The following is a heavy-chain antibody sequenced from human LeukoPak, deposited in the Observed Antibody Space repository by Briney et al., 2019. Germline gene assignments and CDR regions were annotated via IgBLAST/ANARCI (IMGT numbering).Heavy chain of an antibody. CDR1: GGSISSYY. J-gene: IGHJ6*03. CDR2: IYTSGST. CDR3: ARSLRSGYGYYYYMDV. Sequence: KTSETLSLTCTVSGGSISSYYWSWIRQPAGKGLEWIGRIYTSGSTNYNPSLKSRVTMSVDTSKNQFSLKLSSVTAADTAVYYCARSLRSGYGYYYYMDVWGKGTTVTVSS. D-gene: IGHD3-3*01. V-gene: IGHV4-4*07.